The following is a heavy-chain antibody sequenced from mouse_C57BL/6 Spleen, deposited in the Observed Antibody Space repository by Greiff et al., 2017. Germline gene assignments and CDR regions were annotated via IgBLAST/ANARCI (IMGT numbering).Heavy chain of an antibody. CDR3: ARRGLLEYFDY. CDR2: ISGGGGNT. J-gene: IGHJ2*01. V-gene: IGHV5-9*01. CDR1: GFTFSSYT. D-gene: IGHD1-1*01. Sequence: EVQRVESGGGLVKPGGSLKLSCAASGFTFSSYTMSWVRQTPEKRLEWVATISGGGGNTYYPDSVKGRFTISRDNAKNTLYLQMSSLRSEDTALYYCARRGLLEYFDYWGQGTTLTVSS.